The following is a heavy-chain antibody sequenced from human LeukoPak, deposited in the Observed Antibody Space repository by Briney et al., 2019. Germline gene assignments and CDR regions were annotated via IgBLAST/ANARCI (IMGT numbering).Heavy chain of an antibody. V-gene: IGHV4-39*07. CDR1: GGSISSSSYY. CDR2: IYYSGST. D-gene: IGHD7-27*01. Sequence: SETLSLTCTVSGGSISSSSYYWGWIRQPPGKGLEWIGSIYYSGSTYYNPSLKSRVTISVDASKNQFSLKLSSVTAADTAVYYCARDFSPTGEYYWGQGTLVTVSS. CDR3: ARDFSPTGEYY. J-gene: IGHJ4*02.